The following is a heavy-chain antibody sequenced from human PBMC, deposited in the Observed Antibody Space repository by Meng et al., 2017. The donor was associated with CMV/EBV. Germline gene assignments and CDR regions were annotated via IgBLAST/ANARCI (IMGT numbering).Heavy chain of an antibody. Sequence: GGSLRLSCAASGFTFSTYAMSWVRQAPGKGLEWVSSISGGGGSTYYADSVKGRFTISRDNSKNTLYLQMNSLRAEDTAVYYCAKRWNYLDYWGQGKMFTVSS. CDR1: GFTFSTYA. V-gene: IGHV3-23*01. CDR2: ISGGGGST. CDR3: AKRWNYLDY. D-gene: IGHD2-15*01. J-gene: IGHJ4*02.